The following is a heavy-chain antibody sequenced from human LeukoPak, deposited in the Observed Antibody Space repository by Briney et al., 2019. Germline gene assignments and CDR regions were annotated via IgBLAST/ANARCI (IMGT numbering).Heavy chain of an antibody. CDR2: INPSGGST. CDR1: GYTFTGYY. Sequence: GASVKVSCKVSGYTFTGYYMHWVRQAPGQGLEWMGIINPSGGSTSYAQKFQGRVTMTRDTSTSTVYMELSSLRSEDTAVYYCARDLRGYSYYYGMDVWGQGTTVTVSS. CDR3: ARDLRGYSYYYGMDV. J-gene: IGHJ6*02. D-gene: IGHD5-12*01. V-gene: IGHV1-46*01.